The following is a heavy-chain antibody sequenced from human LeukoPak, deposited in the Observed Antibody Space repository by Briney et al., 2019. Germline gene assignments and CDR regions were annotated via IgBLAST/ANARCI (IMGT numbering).Heavy chain of an antibody. D-gene: IGHD6-19*01. CDR3: ARGRGVAVTGTIDY. CDR2: INPYSGDT. Sequence: ASVRVSCKASGNTFTDYYMHWVRQAPGQGLEWMGWINPYSGDTKYAQKFQGRVTLTRDTSITTAHMELNSLTSDDAAVYFCARGRGVAVTGTIDYWGQGTLVTVSS. J-gene: IGHJ4*02. CDR1: GNTFTDYY. V-gene: IGHV1-2*02.